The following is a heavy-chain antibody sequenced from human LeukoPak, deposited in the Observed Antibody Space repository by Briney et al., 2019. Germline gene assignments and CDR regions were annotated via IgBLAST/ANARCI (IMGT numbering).Heavy chain of an antibody. Sequence: GGSLRLSCAASGFTFSSYSMNWVRQAPGKGLEWVASISSSSSYIYYADSVKGRFTICGDNAKNSLYLQMNSLGAEDTAVYYCAELGITMIGGVWGKGTTVTISS. D-gene: IGHD3-10*02. J-gene: IGHJ6*04. V-gene: IGHV3-21*01. CDR3: AELGITMIGGV. CDR2: ISSSSSYI. CDR1: GFTFSSYS.